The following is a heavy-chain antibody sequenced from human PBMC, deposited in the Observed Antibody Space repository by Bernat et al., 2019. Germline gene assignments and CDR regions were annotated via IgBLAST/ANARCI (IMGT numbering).Heavy chain of an antibody. Sequence: QVQLVESGGGVVQPGRSLRLSCAASGFTFSSYGMHWVRQAPGKGLEWVAVISYDGSNKYYADSVKGRFTISRDNSKNTLYLQMNSVRAEDTAVYYCAKAYDILTGYYLGLDYWGQGTLVTVSS. CDR2: ISYDGSNK. D-gene: IGHD3-9*01. J-gene: IGHJ4*02. V-gene: IGHV3-30*18. CDR1: GFTFSSYG. CDR3: AKAYDILTGYYLGLDY.